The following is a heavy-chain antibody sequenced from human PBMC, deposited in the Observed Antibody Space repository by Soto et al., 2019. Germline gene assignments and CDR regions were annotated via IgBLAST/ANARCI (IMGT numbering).Heavy chain of an antibody. J-gene: IGHJ5*02. V-gene: IGHV4-34*01. CDR1: GGSFSGHY. CDR3: ARGPSRLLMGDSFA. D-gene: IGHD2-8*01. Sequence: QVQLQQWGAGLLKPSETLSLTCAVYGGSFSGHYWSWIRQPPGKGLGWIGEISHSGSTTYNPSLESRVAISVDTSMNQFSLKLNSVTAADTAVYYCARGPSRLLMGDSFAWGQGTLVTVSS. CDR2: ISHSGST.